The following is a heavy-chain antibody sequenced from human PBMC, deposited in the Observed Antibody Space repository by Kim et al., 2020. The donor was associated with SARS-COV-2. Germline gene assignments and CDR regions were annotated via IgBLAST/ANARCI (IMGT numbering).Heavy chain of an antibody. CDR2: ISSSSSYI. J-gene: IGHJ4*02. CDR1: GFTFSSYS. D-gene: IGHD4-17*01. CDR3: AIPSTVTERLTDPPNDY. Sequence: GGSLRLSCAASGFTFSSYSMNWVRQAPGKGLEWVSSISSSSSYIYYADSVKGRFTISRDNAKNSLYLQMNSLRAEDTAVYYCAIPSTVTERLTDPPNDYWGQGTLVTVSS. V-gene: IGHV3-21*01.